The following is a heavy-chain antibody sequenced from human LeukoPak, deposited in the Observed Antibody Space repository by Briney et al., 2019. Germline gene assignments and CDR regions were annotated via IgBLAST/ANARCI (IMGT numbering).Heavy chain of an antibody. D-gene: IGHD5-12*01. J-gene: IGHJ5*02. CDR1: GFTFSSYS. CDR3: AREYVDIVATTVFDP. CDR2: ISSSSSYI. Sequence: PGGSLRLSCAASGFTFSSYSMNWVRQAPGKGLEWVSSISSSSSYIYYADSVKGRFTISRDNAKNSLYLQMNSLRAEDTAVYYCAREYVDIVATTVFDPWGQGTLVTVSS. V-gene: IGHV3-21*01.